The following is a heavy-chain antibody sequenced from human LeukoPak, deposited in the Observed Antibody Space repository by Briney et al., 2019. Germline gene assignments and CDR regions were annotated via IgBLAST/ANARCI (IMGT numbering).Heavy chain of an antibody. CDR3: ARDLGVYGSGVYPYYYYYMDV. D-gene: IGHD3-10*01. CDR2: INHSGST. J-gene: IGHJ6*03. CDR1: GGSFSGYY. V-gene: IGHV4-34*01. Sequence: SETLSLTCAVYGGSFSGYYWSWIRQPPGKGLEWIGEINHSGSTNYNPSLKSRVTISVDTSKNQFSLKLSSVTAADTAVYYCARDLGVYGSGVYPYYYYYMDVWGKGTTVTISS.